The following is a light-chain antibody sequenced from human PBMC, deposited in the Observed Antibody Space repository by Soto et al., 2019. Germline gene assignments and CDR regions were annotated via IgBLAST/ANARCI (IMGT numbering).Light chain of an antibody. J-gene: IGLJ1*01. CDR2: DVS. CDR1: SSDVGGYNY. V-gene: IGLV2-14*01. Sequence: QSVLTQPASVSGSPGQSITISCTGTSSDVGGYNYVSWYQQHPGKSSILMIYDVSNRPSGVSNRFSGSKSGNTASLTISGLQAEDEADYYCSSYTSSSTPKVFGTGTKVTVL. CDR3: SSYTSSSTPKV.